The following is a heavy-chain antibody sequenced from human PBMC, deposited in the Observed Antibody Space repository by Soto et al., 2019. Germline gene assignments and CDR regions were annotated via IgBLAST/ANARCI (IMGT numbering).Heavy chain of an antibody. V-gene: IGHV1-69*06. J-gene: IGHJ4*03. CDR3: ARGMDCGGDCYLDY. Sequence: SVKVSCKASGGTFSSYAISWVRQAPGQGLEWMGGIIPIFGTANCAQKFQGRVTITADKSTSTAYMELSSLRSEDTAVYYCARGMDCGGDCYLDYWGQGTLVTVSS. D-gene: IGHD2-21*02. CDR1: GGTFSSYA. CDR2: IIPIFGTA.